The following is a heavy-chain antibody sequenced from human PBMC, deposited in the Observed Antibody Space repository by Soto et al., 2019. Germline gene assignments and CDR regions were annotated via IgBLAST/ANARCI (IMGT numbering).Heavy chain of an antibody. CDR2: IVPIFGTA. CDR1: GGTFSTYS. V-gene: IGHV1-69*06. J-gene: IGHJ4*02. CDR3: ASSSGNNYGVGTNYYFDY. D-gene: IGHD1-26*01. Sequence: VKVSCKTSGGTFSTYSIVWVRQAPGEGLEWMGGIVPIFGTANYAQKFQDRVTITADKSTNTAFMELSSLKSEDTAMYYCASSSGNNYGVGTNYYFDYWGQGTLVTVSS.